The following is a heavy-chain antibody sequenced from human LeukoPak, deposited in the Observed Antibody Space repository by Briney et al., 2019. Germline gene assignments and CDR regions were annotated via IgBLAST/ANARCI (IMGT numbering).Heavy chain of an antibody. CDR3: AKGGGGYSSSWGANQIDY. CDR2: ISYDGSNK. Sequence: GRSLRLSCAASGFTFSSYGMHWVRQAPGKGLEWVAVISYDGSNKYYADSVKGRFTISRDNSKNTLYLQMNSLRAEDTAVYYCAKGGGGYSSSWGANQIDYWGQGTLDTVSS. J-gene: IGHJ4*02. CDR1: GFTFSSYG. D-gene: IGHD6-13*01. V-gene: IGHV3-30*18.